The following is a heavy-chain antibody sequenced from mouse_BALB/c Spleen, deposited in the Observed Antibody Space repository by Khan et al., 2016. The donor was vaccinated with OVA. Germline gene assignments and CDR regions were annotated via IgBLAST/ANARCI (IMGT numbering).Heavy chain of an antibody. CDR2: IWGGGIT. D-gene: IGHD2-3*01. CDR3: AKHLFLYPYYLDY. V-gene: IGHV2-6-5*01. CDR1: GFSLTDYG. Sequence: QVQLKESGPGLVAPSQSLSITCTVSGFSLTDYGVSWIRQPPGKGLEWLGVIWGGGITYYNSAIKSSLSISKDNSKSKVFLNMKSMQNDDTSIYDCAKHLFLYPYYLDYRGRGTTLTVSS. J-gene: IGHJ2*01.